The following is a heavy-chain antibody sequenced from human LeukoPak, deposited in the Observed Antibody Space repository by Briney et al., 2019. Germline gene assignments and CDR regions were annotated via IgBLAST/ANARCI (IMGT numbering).Heavy chain of an antibody. D-gene: IGHD3-9*01. CDR3: AREILTGYYFDY. CDR1: GYTFTSYG. Sequence: AGVKVSCKASGYTFTSYGISWVRQAPGQGLEWMGWISAYNGNTNYAQKLQGRVTMTTDTSTSTAYMELRSLRSDDTAVYYCAREILTGYYFDYWGQGTLVTVSS. V-gene: IGHV1-18*01. CDR2: ISAYNGNT. J-gene: IGHJ4*02.